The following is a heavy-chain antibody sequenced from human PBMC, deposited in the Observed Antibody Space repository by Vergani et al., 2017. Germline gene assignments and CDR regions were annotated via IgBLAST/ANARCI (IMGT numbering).Heavy chain of an antibody. CDR3: AKHFRGWGIDY. Sequence: QVQLVESGGGVVQRGGSLRLSCATSGFTLSNYYMQWIRQGPGKGLEFVAFIQFDGSNQYYADSVKGRFILSRDFSKNTLYLQMNSLRTDDTATYYCAKHFRGWGIDYWGQGTQVIVSS. CDR2: IQFDGSNQ. CDR1: GFTLSNYY. J-gene: IGHJ4*02. V-gene: IGHV3-30*02. D-gene: IGHD3-16*01.